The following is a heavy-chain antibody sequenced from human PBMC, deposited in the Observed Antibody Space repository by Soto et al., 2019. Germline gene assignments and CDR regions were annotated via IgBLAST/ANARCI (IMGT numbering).Heavy chain of an antibody. CDR3: ARGPYYDILTGYSDAFDI. J-gene: IGHJ3*02. V-gene: IGHV4-34*01. CDR2: INHRGSA. CDR1: VGSFSGYA. Sequence: QVQLQQWGAGLLKPSETLSLTCAVYVGSFSGYAWSWIRQPPGKGLEWIGEINHRGSANYNPSLKSRVTISVDTSKNQFSLKLSSVTAADTAVYYCARGPYYDILTGYSDAFDIWGQGTMVTVSS. D-gene: IGHD3-9*01.